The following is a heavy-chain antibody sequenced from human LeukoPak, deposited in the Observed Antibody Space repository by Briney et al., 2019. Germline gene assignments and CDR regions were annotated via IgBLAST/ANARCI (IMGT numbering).Heavy chain of an antibody. CDR3: ARDQAATNTQVRFCLD. D-gene: IGHD3-9*01. V-gene: IGHV1-18*01. CDR2: MSAYNGNT. Sequence: ASEKVSCNASGYAFTSYGISWVRQAPGPGLELMGWMSAYNGNTNYAQKLQGRVTMTTDTSTSTAYMELRGLRSDDTAVCYCARDQAATNTQVRFCLDWGQGTLVTVSS. CDR1: GYAFTSYG. J-gene: IGHJ4*02.